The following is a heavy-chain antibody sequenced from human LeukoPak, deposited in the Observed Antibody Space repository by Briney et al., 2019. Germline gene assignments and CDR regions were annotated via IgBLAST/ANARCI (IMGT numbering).Heavy chain of an antibody. CDR3: ARDGRFDY. CDR1: GFTFSSYS. V-gene: IGHV3-48*01. CDR2: ISSSSSTI. Sequence: GGSLRLSCAASGFTFSSYSMNWVRQAPGKGLEWVSYISSSSSTIYYADSVKGRFTISRDNAKNSLYLQMNSLRAEDTAVYYCARDGRFDYWGQGTLVTVSS. J-gene: IGHJ4*02.